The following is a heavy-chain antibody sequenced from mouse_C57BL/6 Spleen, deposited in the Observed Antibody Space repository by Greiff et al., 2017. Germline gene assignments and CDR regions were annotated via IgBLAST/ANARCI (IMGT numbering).Heavy chain of an antibody. Sequence: EVQGVESGGGLVKPGGSLKLSCAASGFTFSSYAMSWVRQTPEKRLEWVATISDGGSYTYYPDNVKGRFTISRDNAKNNLYLQMSHLKSEDTAMYYCARDSTRVVEGDIDYWGQGTTVTVSS. CDR2: ISDGGSYT. D-gene: IGHD1-1*01. CDR3: ARDSTRVVEGDIDY. J-gene: IGHJ2*01. V-gene: IGHV5-4*01. CDR1: GFTFSSYA.